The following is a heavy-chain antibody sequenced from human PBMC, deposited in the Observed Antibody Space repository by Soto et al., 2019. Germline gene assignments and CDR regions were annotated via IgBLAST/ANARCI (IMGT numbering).Heavy chain of an antibody. CDR1: GGTFSSYA. J-gene: IGHJ4*02. Sequence: ASVKVSCKASGGTFSSYAISWVRQAPGQGLGWMGGIIPIFGTANYAQKFQGRVTITADESTSTAYMELSSLRSEDTAVYYCARLYDSSGYYLDYWGQGTLVTVSS. D-gene: IGHD3-22*01. CDR3: ARLYDSSGYYLDY. V-gene: IGHV1-69*13. CDR2: IIPIFGTA.